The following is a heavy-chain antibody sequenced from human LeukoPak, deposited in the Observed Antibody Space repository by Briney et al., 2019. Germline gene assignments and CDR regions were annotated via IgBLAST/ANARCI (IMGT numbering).Heavy chain of an antibody. V-gene: IGHV3-21*01. CDR2: ISSSSSYI. CDR3: ARGSVSYYDFWSVSFDY. CDR1: GFTFSSYS. D-gene: IGHD3-3*01. Sequence: GGSLRLSCAASGFTFSSYSMNWVRQAPGKGLEWVSSISSSSSYIYYADSVKGRFTISRDNAKNSLYLQMNSLRAEDTAVYYCARGSVSYYDFWSVSFDYWGQGTLVTVSS. J-gene: IGHJ4*02.